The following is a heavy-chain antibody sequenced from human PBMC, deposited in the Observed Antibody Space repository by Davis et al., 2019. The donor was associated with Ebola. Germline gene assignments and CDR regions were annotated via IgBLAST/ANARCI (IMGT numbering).Heavy chain of an antibody. CDR1: GGSVSSNIYY. V-gene: IGHV4-61*03. D-gene: IGHD6-19*01. Sequence: MPSETLSLTCTVSGGSVSSNIYYWSWVRQPPGKGLEWVGYIYYSGTTHYNPSLRGRVTISVDTSKKHFSLKLGSVTAADTAVYYCARGSQWLGPDYWGQGTLVTVSS. CDR3: ARGSQWLGPDY. J-gene: IGHJ4*02. CDR2: IYYSGTT.